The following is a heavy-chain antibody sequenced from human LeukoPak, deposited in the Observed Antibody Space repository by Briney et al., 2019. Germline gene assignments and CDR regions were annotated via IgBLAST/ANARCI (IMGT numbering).Heavy chain of an antibody. J-gene: IGHJ5*02. CDR2: IYYSGST. Sequence: SETLSLTCTVSGGSISIYYCGWIRQPPGKGLESIGYIYYSGSTNYNPSLKSRVTISVDTSKNQFSLKLSSVTAADTAVYYCARGESYREYLQNWFDPWGQGTLVTVSS. CDR1: GGSISIYY. CDR3: ARGESYREYLQNWFDP. D-gene: IGHD2-2*01. V-gene: IGHV4-59*01.